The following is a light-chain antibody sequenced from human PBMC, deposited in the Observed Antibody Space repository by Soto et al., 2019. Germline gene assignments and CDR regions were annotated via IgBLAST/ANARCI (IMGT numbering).Light chain of an antibody. V-gene: IGKV3-20*01. CDR2: GAS. Sequence: EIVLTQSPGTLSLSPGERATISCRASQSVSSNFLAWYQQNPGQAPRLLIYGASSRATGIPDRFSGSGSGTDFTLTISRLEPEDFAVYYCQQYGDSPRTFGQGTKLDIK. J-gene: IGKJ2*01. CDR3: QQYGDSPRT. CDR1: QSVSSNF.